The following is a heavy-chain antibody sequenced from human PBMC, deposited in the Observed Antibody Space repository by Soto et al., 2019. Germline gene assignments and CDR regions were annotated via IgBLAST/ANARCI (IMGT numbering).Heavy chain of an antibody. CDR2: MNPNSGNT. D-gene: IGHD2-15*01. CDR1: GYTFTSYD. J-gene: IGHJ5*02. Sequence: QVQLVQSGAEVKKPGASVKVSCKASGYTFTSYDINWVRQATGQGLEWMGWMNPNSGNTGYAQKFQGRVTMTRNTSISTDYMERSSLRSEDTAVYYCARVRTEGYCSGGSCYPNWFDPWGQGTLVTVSS. V-gene: IGHV1-8*01. CDR3: ARVRTEGYCSGGSCYPNWFDP.